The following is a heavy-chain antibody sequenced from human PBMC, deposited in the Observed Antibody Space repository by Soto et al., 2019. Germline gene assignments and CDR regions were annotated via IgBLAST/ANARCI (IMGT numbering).Heavy chain of an antibody. CDR3: VGGQYYFDY. CDR2: ISYDGSDK. CDR1: AFPFTSYG. D-gene: IGHD3-10*01. J-gene: IGHJ4*02. Sequence: QVQLVESGGGVVQPGRSLRLSCAASAFPFTSYGMHWVREGPDKGLEWVAIISYDGSDKYYADSVKGRFTISRDNSKNTLYLQRNSLRPEDTALYYCVGGQYYFDYRGQGTLVIVSS. V-gene: IGHV3-30*03.